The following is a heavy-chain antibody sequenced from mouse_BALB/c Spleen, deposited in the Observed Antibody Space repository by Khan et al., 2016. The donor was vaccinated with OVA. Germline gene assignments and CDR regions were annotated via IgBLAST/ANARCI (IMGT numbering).Heavy chain of an antibody. D-gene: IGHD2-14*01. CDR2: ISYSGST. J-gene: IGHJ2*01. Sequence: EVQLQESGPSLVKPSQTLSLTCSVTGDSITSGYWNWIRKFPGNKLEYMGYISYSGSTYYNPSLTSRISITRDTSKNQYYLQLNSVTAEDTATYYCARWNYRYDGYFDYWGQGTTRTVSS. CDR1: GDSITSGY. V-gene: IGHV3-8*02. CDR3: ARWNYRYDGYFDY.